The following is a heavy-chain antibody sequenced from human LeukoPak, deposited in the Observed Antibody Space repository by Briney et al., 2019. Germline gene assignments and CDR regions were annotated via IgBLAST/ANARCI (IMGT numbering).Heavy chain of an antibody. J-gene: IGHJ6*02. V-gene: IGHV4-34*01. Sequence: PSETLSLTCAVYGGSFSGYYWSWIRQPPGKGLEWIGEINHSGSTNYNPSLKSRVTISVDTSKNQFSLKLSSVTAADTAVYYCARGRARGSSSWYRYYGMDVWGQGTTVTVSS. CDR1: GGSFSGYY. CDR3: ARGRARGSSSWYRYYGMDV. D-gene: IGHD6-13*01. CDR2: INHSGST.